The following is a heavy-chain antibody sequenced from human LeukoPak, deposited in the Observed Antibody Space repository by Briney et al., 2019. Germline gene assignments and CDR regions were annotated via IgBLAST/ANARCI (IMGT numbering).Heavy chain of an antibody. J-gene: IGHJ6*02. CDR3: ARDSPTSGMDV. V-gene: IGHV3-11*06. Sequence: GGSLRLSCAASGFSVSDYYMSWIRQAPGKGREWVSYISSSSSYTNYADSVKGRFTISRDNAKNSLYLQMYSLRAEDTAVYYCARDSPTSGMDVWGQGTTVTVSS. CDR2: ISSSSSYT. CDR1: GFSVSDYY.